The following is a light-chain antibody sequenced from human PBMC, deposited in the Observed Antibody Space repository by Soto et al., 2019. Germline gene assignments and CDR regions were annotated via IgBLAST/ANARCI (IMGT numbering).Light chain of an antibody. V-gene: IGKV3-20*01. CDR3: QQYGSSPPFT. J-gene: IGKJ3*01. CDR2: GAS. Sequence: EIVLTQSPGTLSLSPGERATLSCRASQSVPSTYFAWYQQRPGQAPSLLIYGASTRAPGIPDRFSGSGSGTDFTLTVSGLEPEDFAVYFCQQYGSSPPFTFGPGTKVDIK. CDR1: QSVPSTY.